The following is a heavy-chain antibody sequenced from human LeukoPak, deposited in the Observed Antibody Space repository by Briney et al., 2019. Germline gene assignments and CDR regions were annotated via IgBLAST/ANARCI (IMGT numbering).Heavy chain of an antibody. Sequence: GGSLRLSCAASGFTFSSYGMHWVRQAPGKGLEWVAVIWYDGSNKYYADSVKGRFTISRDNSKNTLYLQMNRLRAEDTAVYYCARWTLVVVAALDYWGQGTLVTVSS. CDR2: IWYDGSNK. CDR3: ARWTLVVVAALDY. J-gene: IGHJ4*02. D-gene: IGHD2-15*01. V-gene: IGHV3-33*01. CDR1: GFTFSSYG.